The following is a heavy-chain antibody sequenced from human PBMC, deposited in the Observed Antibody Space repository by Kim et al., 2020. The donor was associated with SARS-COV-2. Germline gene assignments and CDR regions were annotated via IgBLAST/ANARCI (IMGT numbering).Heavy chain of an antibody. CDR1: GFTVSSNY. J-gene: IGHJ6*02. CDR3: ARDLCWQLESCGMDV. V-gene: IGHV3-53*01. CDR2: IYSGGST. D-gene: IGHD6-6*01. Sequence: GGSLRLSCAASGFTVSSNYMSWVRQAPGKGLEWVSVIYSGGSTYYADSVKGRFTISRDNSKNTLYLQMNSLRAEDTAVYYCARDLCWQLESCGMDVWGQGTTVTVSS.